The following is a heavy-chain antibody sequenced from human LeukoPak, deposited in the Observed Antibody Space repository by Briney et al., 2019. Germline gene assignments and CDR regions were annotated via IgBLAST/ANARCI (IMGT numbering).Heavy chain of an antibody. D-gene: IGHD3-16*01. J-gene: IGHJ6*02. CDR1: AGTISSYY. Sequence: PSETLSLTCTVSAGTISSYYWSWIRQPPGKGVEWLGYIYSSGSTNYNPSLKSRVTISVDTSKNQFSLKLSSVTAADTAVYYCARVDEGGYYYYGMDVWGQGTTVTVSS. V-gene: IGHV4-59*01. CDR3: ARVDEGGYYYYGMDV. CDR2: IYSSGST.